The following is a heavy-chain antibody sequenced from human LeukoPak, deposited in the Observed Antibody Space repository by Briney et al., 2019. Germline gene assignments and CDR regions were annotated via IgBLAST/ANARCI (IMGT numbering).Heavy chain of an antibody. J-gene: IGHJ4*02. V-gene: IGHV1-3*01. CDR2: INPGNGNT. D-gene: IGHD1-26*01. Sequence: ASVKVSCTASGYTFTIFAMHWVRQAPGQRLEWMGWINPGNGNTKYSQKFQGRVTITRNTSASTAFMELSSLRSEDTAVYYCARDRGWELRHFDYWGQGTLVTVSS. CDR1: GYTFTIFA. CDR3: ARDRGWELRHFDY.